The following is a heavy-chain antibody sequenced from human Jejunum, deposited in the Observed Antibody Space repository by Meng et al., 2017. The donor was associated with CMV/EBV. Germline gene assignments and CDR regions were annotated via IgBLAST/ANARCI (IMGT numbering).Heavy chain of an antibody. D-gene: IGHD2-8*01. Sequence: TTFYWHWIRPPPGKGLEWIGNVYYTGSTNYNPSLKSRVTISLDTSKNQLSLKLNSLTSADTAVYFCARGRSCINGICYDDHNFFGPWGQGTLVTVSS. CDR3: ARGRSCINGICYDDHNFFGP. CDR2: VYYTGST. J-gene: IGHJ5*02. CDR1: TTFY. V-gene: IGHV4-59*01.